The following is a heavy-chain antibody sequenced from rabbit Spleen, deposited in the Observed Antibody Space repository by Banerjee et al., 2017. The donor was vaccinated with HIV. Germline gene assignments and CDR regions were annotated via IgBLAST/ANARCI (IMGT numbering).Heavy chain of an antibody. CDR2: IYAGSSGST. J-gene: IGHJ3*01. D-gene: IGHD6-1*01. CDR1: GFTFSGYY. Sequence: QSLEESGGDLVKPGASLTLTCTASGFTFSGYYMCWVRQAPGKGLEWIACIYAGSSGSTYYASWAKGRFTISKTSSTTVTLQMTSLTAADTATYFCARDVGGDGYDLWGQGTLVTVS. CDR3: ARDVGGDGYDL. V-gene: IGHV1S40*01.